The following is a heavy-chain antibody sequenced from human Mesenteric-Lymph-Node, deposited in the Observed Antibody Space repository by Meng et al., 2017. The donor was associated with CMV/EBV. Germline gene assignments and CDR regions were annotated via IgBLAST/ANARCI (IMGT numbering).Heavy chain of an antibody. J-gene: IGHJ6*02. CDR1: GFTFSSYA. Sequence: GESLKISCAASGFTFSSYAMHWVRQAPGKGLEWVAVISYDGSNKYYADSVKGRFTISRDNSKNTLYLQMNSLRAEDTAVYYCARVSGYSYGYGYYYYGMDVWGQGTTVTVSS. V-gene: IGHV3-30-3*01. CDR3: ARVSGYSYGYGYYYYGMDV. D-gene: IGHD5-18*01. CDR2: ISYDGSNK.